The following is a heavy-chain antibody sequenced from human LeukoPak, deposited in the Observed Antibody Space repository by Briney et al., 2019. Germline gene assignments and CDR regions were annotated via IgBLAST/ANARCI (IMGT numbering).Heavy chain of an antibody. CDR2: IYYSGST. D-gene: IGHD3-22*01. J-gene: IGHJ4*02. V-gene: IGHV4-39*07. Sequence: SETLSLTCTVSGGSISSSSYNWGWIRQPPGTGLEWIGSIYYSGSTYYNPSLKSRVTISVDTSKNQFSLKLSSVTAADTAVYYCARGSSYYDSSGYYLYFDYWGQGTLVTVSS. CDR1: GGSISSSSYN. CDR3: ARGSSYYDSSGYYLYFDY.